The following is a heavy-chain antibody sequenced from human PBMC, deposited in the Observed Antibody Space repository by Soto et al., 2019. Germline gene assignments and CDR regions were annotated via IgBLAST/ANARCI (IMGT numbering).Heavy chain of an antibody. D-gene: IGHD2-15*01. CDR3: ARGGGWAGYGY. Sequence: PSETLSLTCTVSGGSISSYYWSWIRQPPGKGLEWIGYIYYSGSTNYNPSLKSRVTISVDTSKNQFSLKLSSVTAADTAVYYCARGGGWAGYGYWGQGTLVTVSS. CDR2: IYYSGST. CDR1: GGSISSYY. V-gene: IGHV4-59*01. J-gene: IGHJ4*02.